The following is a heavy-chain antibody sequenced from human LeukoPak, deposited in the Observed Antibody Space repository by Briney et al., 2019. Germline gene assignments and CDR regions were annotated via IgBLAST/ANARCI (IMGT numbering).Heavy chain of an antibody. V-gene: IGHV3-30*04. J-gene: IGHJ4*02. Sequence: GGSLRLSCAASGFTFSSYAMHWVRQAPGKGLEWVAVISYDGSNKYYADSVKGRFTISRDNSKNTLYLQMNSLRAGDTAVYYCARDADGYSDYWGQGTLVTVSS. CDR2: ISYDGSNK. D-gene: IGHD5-18*01. CDR1: GFTFSSYA. CDR3: ARDADGYSDY.